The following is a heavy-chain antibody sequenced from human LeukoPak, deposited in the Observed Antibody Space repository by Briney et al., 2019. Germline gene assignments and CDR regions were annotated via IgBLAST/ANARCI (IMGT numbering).Heavy chain of an antibody. CDR3: ARDREFDWLKFDY. CDR1: GFTFSSYA. J-gene: IGHJ4*02. V-gene: IGHV3-23*01. CDR2: ITYSGGNT. Sequence: GGSLRLSCAASGFTFSSYAMSWVRQAPGKGLEWVSTITYSGGNTYYADSVKGRFTISRDNSKNTLYLQMKTLRAEDTAVYYCARDREFDWLKFDYWGQGTLVTVSS. D-gene: IGHD3-9*01.